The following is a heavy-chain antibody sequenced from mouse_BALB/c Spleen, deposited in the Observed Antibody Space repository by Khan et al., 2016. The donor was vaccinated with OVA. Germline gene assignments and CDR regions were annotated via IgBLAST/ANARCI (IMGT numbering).Heavy chain of an antibody. CDR1: GYTFPEYT. CDR2: INPKNGGT. V-gene: IGHV1-18*01. Sequence: EVELVESGPELVKPGASVKISCRTSGYTFPEYTVHWVKQSLGKSLDWIGVINPKNGGTAYNQKFKGKATLTVDKSSSTAYMEFRSLTSEDSAIYDCARDAGRYWGQGTSVTVAS. D-gene: IGHD3-3*01. CDR3: ARDAGRY. J-gene: IGHJ4*01.